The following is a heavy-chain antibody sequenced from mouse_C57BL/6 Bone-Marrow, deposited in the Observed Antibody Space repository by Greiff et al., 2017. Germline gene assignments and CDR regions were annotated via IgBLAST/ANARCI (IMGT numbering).Heavy chain of an antibody. J-gene: IGHJ4*01. V-gene: IGHV1-26*01. CDR3: AILKGAMDY. CDR1: GYTFTDYY. CDR2: INPNNGGT. Sequence: VQLQQSGPELVKPGASVKISCKASGYTFTDYYMNWVKQSHGKSLEWIGDINPNNGGTSYNQKFKGKATLTVDKSSSTAYMELLSLTSEDSAVYYCAILKGAMDYWGQGTSVTVSS.